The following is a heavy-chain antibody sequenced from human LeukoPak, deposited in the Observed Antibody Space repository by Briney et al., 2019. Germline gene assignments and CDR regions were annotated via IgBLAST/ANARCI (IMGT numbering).Heavy chain of an antibody. CDR3: AKTSGSYYEPFDY. D-gene: IGHD3-10*01. CDR1: GFSFSSYA. V-gene: IGHV3-23*01. CDR2: ISGAGDPT. J-gene: IGHJ4*02. Sequence: GGSLRLSCAASGFSFSSYAMSWVRQAPGKGLEWVSGISGAGDPTYYAGSVKGRFTLSRDNSKNTLYLQMNSLRAEDTAVYHCAKTSGSYYEPFDYWGQGTVVAVSS.